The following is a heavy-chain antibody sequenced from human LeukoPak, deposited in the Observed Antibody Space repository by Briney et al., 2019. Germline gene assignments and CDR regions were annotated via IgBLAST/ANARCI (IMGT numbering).Heavy chain of an antibody. V-gene: IGHV4-38-2*01. CDR2: IYHSGST. CDR1: GYSISSGYY. CDR3: AIALGYCSSTSCLYYFDY. J-gene: IGHJ4*02. Sequence: KPSETLSLTCAVSGYSISSGYYWGWIRAPAGKGLEWIGCIYHSGSTYYNPSLKSRVTISVDTSKNQFSLKLSSVIAADTAVYYCAIALGYCSSTSCLYYFDYWGQGTLVTVSS. D-gene: IGHD2-2*01.